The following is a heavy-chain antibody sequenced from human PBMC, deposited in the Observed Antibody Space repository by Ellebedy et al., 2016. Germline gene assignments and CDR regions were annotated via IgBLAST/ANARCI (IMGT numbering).Heavy chain of an antibody. D-gene: IGHD5-24*01. CDR3: ATMQAIKQMAEPHYFDY. J-gene: IGHJ4*02. V-gene: IGHV4-59*08. Sequence: SETLSLTCTVSGDSITNYYWNWIRQAPGKGLEWIGYVYSTGSSSYSPSLKSRVTMSVDPSRNQFSLRLSSVTAADTAVYYCATMQAIKQMAEPHYFDYWGQGTLVTVSS. CDR1: GDSITNYY. CDR2: VYSTGSS.